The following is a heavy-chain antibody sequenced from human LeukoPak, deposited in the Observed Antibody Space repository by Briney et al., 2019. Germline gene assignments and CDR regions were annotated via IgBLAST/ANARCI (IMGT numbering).Heavy chain of an antibody. CDR1: GGTFSSYA. CDR3: ARGSIVGATHFDY. Sequence: SVKVSCKASGGTFSSYAISWVRQAPGQGLEWMGGIIPIFGTANYAQKFRGRVTITTDESTSTAYMELSSLRSEDTAVYYCARGSIVGATHFDYWGQGTLVTVSS. D-gene: IGHD1-26*01. V-gene: IGHV1-69*05. J-gene: IGHJ4*02. CDR2: IIPIFGTA.